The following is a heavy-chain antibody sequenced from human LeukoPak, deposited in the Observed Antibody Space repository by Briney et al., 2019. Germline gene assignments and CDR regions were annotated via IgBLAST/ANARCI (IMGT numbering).Heavy chain of an antibody. Sequence: SETLSLTCAVYGGSFSGYYWSWIRQPPGKGLEWIGEINHSGSTNYNPSLKSRVTISVDTSKNQFSLKLSSVTAADTAVYYCARGLKNSGSYYTPYHYYGMDVWGQGTTVTVSS. CDR2: INHSGST. J-gene: IGHJ6*02. V-gene: IGHV4-34*01. D-gene: IGHD3-10*01. CDR3: ARGLKNSGSYYTPYHYYGMDV. CDR1: GGSFSGYY.